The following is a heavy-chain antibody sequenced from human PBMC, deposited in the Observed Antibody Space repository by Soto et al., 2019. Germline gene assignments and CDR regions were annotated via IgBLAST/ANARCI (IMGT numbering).Heavy chain of an antibody. Sequence: EVQLWESGGGLVQPGGSLRLSCAASGFTFSSYAMRWVRQAPVKGLEWVSAISGSGDSTYYADSVKGRFTISRDNSKNTLYLQMNSLGAEDTAVYYCARRGSGGDYDYWGQGTVVTVSS. D-gene: IGHD1-26*01. CDR2: ISGSGDST. V-gene: IGHV3-23*01. J-gene: IGHJ4*02. CDR1: GFTFSSYA. CDR3: ARRGSGGDYDY.